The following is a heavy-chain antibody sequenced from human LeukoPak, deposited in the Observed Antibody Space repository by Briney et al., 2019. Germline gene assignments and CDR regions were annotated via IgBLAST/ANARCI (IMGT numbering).Heavy chain of an antibody. V-gene: IGHV4-4*07. CDR2: IYTSGST. CDR1: GGSISSYY. Sequence: SETLSLTCTVSGGSISSYYWSWIRQPAGKGLEWIGRIYTSGSTNYNPSLKSRVTISVDTSKNQFSLKLSSVTAADTAVYYCARGGRIAAAGTFDYWGQGTLVTVSS. J-gene: IGHJ4*02. D-gene: IGHD6-13*01. CDR3: ARGGRIAAAGTFDY.